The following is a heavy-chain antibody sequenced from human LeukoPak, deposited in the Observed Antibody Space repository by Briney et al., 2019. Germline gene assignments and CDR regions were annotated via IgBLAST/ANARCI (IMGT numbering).Heavy chain of an antibody. V-gene: IGHV3-30-3*01. Sequence: GGSLRLSCAASGFTFSSYAMHWVRQAPGKGLEWVAVISYDGSNKYYADSVKGRFTISRDNSKNTLYLQMNSLRAEDTAVYYCARFPYWGQGTLVTVSS. CDR3: ARFPY. CDR1: GFTFSSYA. CDR2: ISYDGSNK. J-gene: IGHJ4*02.